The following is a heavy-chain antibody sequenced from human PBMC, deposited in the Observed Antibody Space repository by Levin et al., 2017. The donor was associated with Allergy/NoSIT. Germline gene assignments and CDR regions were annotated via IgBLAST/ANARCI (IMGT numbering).Heavy chain of an antibody. CDR1: GFTFDDYA. CDR3: AKDLTPSTPFGESLGNYYGMDV. D-gene: IGHD3-10*01. J-gene: IGHJ6*02. V-gene: IGHV3-9*01. CDR2: ISWNSGSI. Sequence: SCAASGFTFDDYAMHWVRQAPGKGLEWVSGISWNSGSIGYADSVKGRFTISRDNAKNSLYLQMNSLRAEDTALYYCAKDLTPSTPFGESLGNYYGMDVWGQGTTVTVSS.